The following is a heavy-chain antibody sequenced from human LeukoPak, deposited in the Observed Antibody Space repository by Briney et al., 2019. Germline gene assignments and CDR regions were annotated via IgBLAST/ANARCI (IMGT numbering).Heavy chain of an antibody. CDR1: GYTFTSYG. D-gene: IGHD5-12*01. CDR2: ISAYNCNT. V-gene: IGHV1-18*01. CDR3: ARADPISGYDCGDY. J-gene: IGHJ4*02. Sequence: ASVNVSCKASGYTFTSYGISGVRQAPGQGLEWMGWISAYNCNTNYAQKLQGRVTMTTDTSTSTAYMELRSLRSDDTAVYYCARADPISGYDCGDYWGQGTLVTVSS.